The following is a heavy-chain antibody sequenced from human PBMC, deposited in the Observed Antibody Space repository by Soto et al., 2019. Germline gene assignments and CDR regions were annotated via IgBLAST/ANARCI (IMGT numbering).Heavy chain of an antibody. D-gene: IGHD3-10*01. CDR3: ATYGSGSYKPTTFDY. CDR1: GGSISSGGYY. J-gene: IGHJ4*02. CDR2: IYYSGST. V-gene: IGHV4-31*03. Sequence: QVQLQESGPGLVKPSQTLSLTCTVSGGSISSGGYYWSWIRHHPGRGLGWIGYIYYSGSTYYNPSLKSRVTISVDTSKNQFSLKLSSVTAADTAVYYCATYGSGSYKPTTFDYWGQGTLVTVSS.